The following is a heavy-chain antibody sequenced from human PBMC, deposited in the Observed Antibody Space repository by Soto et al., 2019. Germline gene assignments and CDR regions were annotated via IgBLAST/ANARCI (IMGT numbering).Heavy chain of an antibody. CDR2: IVPIVDTS. J-gene: IGHJ4*02. D-gene: IGHD5-12*01. Sequence: QVQLVQSGAEVRQPASSVKVCCKTSGGTFSSYAFSWVRQAPGQGLEWMGGIVPIVDTSTYAQKFQGRVTITADESTSTVYMELSSLRSDDTAVYYCVRVVAIPGYPDNWGQGTLVTVSS. CDR1: GGTFSSYA. V-gene: IGHV1-69*12. CDR3: VRVVAIPGYPDN.